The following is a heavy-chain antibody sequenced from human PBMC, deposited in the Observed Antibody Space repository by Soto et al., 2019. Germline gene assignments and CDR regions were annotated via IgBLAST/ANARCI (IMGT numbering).Heavy chain of an antibody. CDR2: IIPIFGTA. Sequence: QVQLVQSGAEVKKPGSSVKVSCKASGGTFSSYAISWVRQAPGQGLEWMGGIIPIFGTANYAQKFQVRYTITAEKSTSTACMELTRLRTEDTAAYYCAGLWGSGSYYSDSWGQGTLITVSS. V-gene: IGHV1-69*06. J-gene: IGHJ5*01. D-gene: IGHD3-10*01. CDR3: AGLWGSGSYYSDS. CDR1: GGTFSSYA.